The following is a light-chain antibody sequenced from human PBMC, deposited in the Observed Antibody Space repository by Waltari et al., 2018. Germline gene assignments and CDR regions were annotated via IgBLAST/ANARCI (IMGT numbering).Light chain of an antibody. CDR2: GND. J-gene: IGLJ2*01. V-gene: IGLV1-51*02. CDR3: GTWDNTLSAV. Sequence: QSVLTQPPSVSAAPGQKVTTSCSGSTPNIGNNYVSWYQQFTGAAPKVLIYGNDKRATGIPDRFAGSKSGTSATLDITGLQTGDEADYYCGTWDNTLSAVFGGGTKVTVL. CDR1: TPNIGNNY.